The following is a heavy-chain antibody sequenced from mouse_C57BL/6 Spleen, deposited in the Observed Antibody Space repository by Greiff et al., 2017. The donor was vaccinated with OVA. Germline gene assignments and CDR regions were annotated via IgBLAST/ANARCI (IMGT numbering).Heavy chain of an antibody. J-gene: IGHJ3*01. CDR1: GYAFSSYW. D-gene: IGHD1-1*01. V-gene: IGHV1-80*01. CDR2: IYPGDGDT. Sequence: QVQLKESGAELVKPGASVKISCKASGYAFSSYWMNWVKQRPGKGLEWIGQIYPGDGDTNYNGKFKGKATLTADKSSSTAYMQLSSLTSEDSAVYFCARGRYYRSYAYWGQGTLVTVSA. CDR3: ARGRYYRSYAY.